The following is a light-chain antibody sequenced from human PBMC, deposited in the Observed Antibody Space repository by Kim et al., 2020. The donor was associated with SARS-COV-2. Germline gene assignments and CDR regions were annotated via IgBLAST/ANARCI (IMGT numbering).Light chain of an antibody. Sequence: LSPGTTPTPSARASQSVSSSYLAWYQQKPGQAPRLLIDGASSRAAGIPDRFSGSGSGTDFTLTISRLDPEDFAMYYCQQYGSSSYTFGQGTKLEI. CDR2: GAS. CDR1: QSVSSSY. J-gene: IGKJ2*01. V-gene: IGKV3-20*01. CDR3: QQYGSSSYT.